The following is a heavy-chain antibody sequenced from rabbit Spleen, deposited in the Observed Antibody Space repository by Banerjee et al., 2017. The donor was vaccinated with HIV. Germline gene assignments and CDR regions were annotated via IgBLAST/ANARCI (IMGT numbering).Heavy chain of an antibody. CDR1: GFSFSSGYY. J-gene: IGHJ4*01. D-gene: IGHD6-1*01. CDR2: IANGDSST. CDR3: ARDVAGDGSYGSFNL. Sequence: QSLEESGGDLVKPGASLTLTCTASGFSFSSGYYMCWVRQAPGKGLEWIACIANGDSSTYYATWAKGRFTISKTSSTTVTLQMTSLTAADTATYFCARDVAGDGSYGSFNLWGQGTLVTVS. V-gene: IGHV1S40*01.